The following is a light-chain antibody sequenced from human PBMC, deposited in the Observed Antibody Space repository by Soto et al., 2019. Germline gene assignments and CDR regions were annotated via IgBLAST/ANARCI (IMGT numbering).Light chain of an antibody. V-gene: IGLV1-51*01. CDR1: ISNIGSND. Sequence: QSVLPQPPSVSEAPGQTVTISCSGSISNIGSNDVSWYQQLPGTAPKVLIYDNDKRPSGIPDRFSGSKSGTSATLGITGLQTGDEADYYCGTWDSSLSVGVFGGGTKVTVL. J-gene: IGLJ3*02. CDR3: GTWDSSLSVGV. CDR2: DND.